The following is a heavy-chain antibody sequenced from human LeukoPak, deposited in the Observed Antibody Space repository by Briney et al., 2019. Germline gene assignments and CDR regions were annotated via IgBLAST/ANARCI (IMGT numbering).Heavy chain of an antibody. CDR2: IFYSGST. CDR3: ASLRGLRLEMATTYYFDY. CDR1: GDSISSHY. Sequence: SETLSLTCTVSGDSISSHYWSWIRQPPGREMEWIGYIFYSGSTNYNPSLTSRVTISVDTSKNQFSLKWSSVTAADTAVYYCASLRGLRLEMATTYYFDYWGQGTLVTVSS. D-gene: IGHD5-24*01. J-gene: IGHJ4*02. V-gene: IGHV4-59*11.